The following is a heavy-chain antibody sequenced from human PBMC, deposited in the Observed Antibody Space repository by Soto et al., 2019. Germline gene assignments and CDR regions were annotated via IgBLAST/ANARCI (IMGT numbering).Heavy chain of an antibody. D-gene: IGHD3-10*01. CDR3: ARIRAVRYFDF. J-gene: IGHJ4*02. CDR1: GGSFSSYY. Sequence: VQLHQWGAGLLKTSETLSLTCAVYGGSFSSYYWSWIRQPPGKGREWIADINQRGTANYNPSLKRRVTTSLDTAKNRFSLRLDSVTAADTAVYDGARIRAVRYFDFWGQGTQVIVSS. CDR2: INQRGTA. V-gene: IGHV4-34*01.